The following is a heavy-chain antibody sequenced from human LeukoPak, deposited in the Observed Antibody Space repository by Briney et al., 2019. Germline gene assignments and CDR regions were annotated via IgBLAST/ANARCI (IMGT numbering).Heavy chain of an antibody. J-gene: IGHJ5*01. D-gene: IGHD3-10*01. V-gene: IGHV4-34*01. CDR1: GGSFSGYY. Sequence: SETLSLTCAVYGGSFSGYYWSWIRQPPGKGLEWIGEIDHSGSTNYNPSLKSRLTMSVDTSKNQFSLKLTSVTAADTAVYYCARVPPPGATAYGAVDSWGQGTLVTVSS. CDR2: IDHSGST. CDR3: ARVPPPGATAYGAVDS.